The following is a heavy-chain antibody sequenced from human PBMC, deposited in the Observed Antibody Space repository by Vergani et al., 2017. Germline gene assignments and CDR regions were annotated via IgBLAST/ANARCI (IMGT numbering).Heavy chain of an antibody. V-gene: IGHV4-4*02. J-gene: IGHJ4*02. D-gene: IGHD2-21*02. CDR2: IYHSGRT. CDR3: ARGQRHSHSVVVTPGRRGRGFDD. Sequence: QVQLQESGPGLVKPSGTLSLTCAVSGGSISSSNWWSWVRPPPGKGLAWIGEIYHSGRTNYNPSLKSRVTISVDKSKNQFSLKLSSVTAADTAVYYCARGQRHSHSVVVTPGRRGRGFDDWGQGTLVTVSS. CDR1: GGSISSSNW.